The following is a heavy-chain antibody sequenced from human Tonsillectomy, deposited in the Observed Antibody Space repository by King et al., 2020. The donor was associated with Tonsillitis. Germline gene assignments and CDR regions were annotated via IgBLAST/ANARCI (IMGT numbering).Heavy chain of an antibody. Sequence: QLVQSGAEVKKPGSSVKVSCKASGGTFSSYALSWVRQTPGQGLEWMGGIIPIFGTANYAQKFQSRVTITADESTSTAYMELSSLTSEDTAVYYCARDYRDYYDSSGFQGAFDFWGQGTMVTVSS. CDR3: ARDYRDYYDSSGFQGAFDF. CDR1: GGTFSSYA. D-gene: IGHD3-22*01. J-gene: IGHJ3*01. V-gene: IGHV1-69*12. CDR2: IIPIFGTA.